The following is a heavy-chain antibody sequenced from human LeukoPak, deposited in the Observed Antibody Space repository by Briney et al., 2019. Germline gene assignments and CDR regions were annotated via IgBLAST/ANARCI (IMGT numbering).Heavy chain of an antibody. CDR3: ARALYGSPGNWFDP. V-gene: IGHV3-74*01. CDR1: GFTFSSYW. J-gene: IGHJ5*02. Sequence: PGGSLRLSCAASGFTFSSYWMRWVRQAPGKGLVWVSRINSDGSSTSYADSVKGRFTISRDNAKNTLYLQMNSLRAEDTAVYYCARALYGSPGNWFDPWGQGTLVTASS. CDR2: INSDGSST. D-gene: IGHD3-10*01.